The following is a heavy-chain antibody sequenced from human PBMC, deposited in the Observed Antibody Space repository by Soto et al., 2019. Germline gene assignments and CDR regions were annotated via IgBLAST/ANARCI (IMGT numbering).Heavy chain of an antibody. CDR2: IKQDGSEK. V-gene: IGHV3-7*01. Sequence: LRLSCAASGFTFSSYWMSWVRQAPGKGLEWVANIKQDGSEKYYVDSVKGRFTISRDNAKNSLYLQMNSLRAEDTAVYYCARDSPYSSYYYGMDVWGQGTTVTVSS. CDR3: ARDSPYSSYYYGMDV. CDR1: GFTFSSYW. J-gene: IGHJ6*02.